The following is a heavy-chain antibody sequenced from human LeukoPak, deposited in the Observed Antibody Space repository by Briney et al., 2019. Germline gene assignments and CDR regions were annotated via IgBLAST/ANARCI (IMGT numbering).Heavy chain of an antibody. J-gene: IGHJ3*02. CDR3: ARESDFNGNFDAFDI. V-gene: IGHV3-21*06. D-gene: IGHD4-23*01. CDR1: GFGLSSYN. Sequence: GGSLRLSCAASGFGLSSYNMNWVRQAPGMGLERVSYISSNSENVFYGDSVQGRFTISRDNAENSLFLQMNSLRAEDTAVYYCARESDFNGNFDAFDIWGQGTVVTVSS. CDR2: ISSNSENV.